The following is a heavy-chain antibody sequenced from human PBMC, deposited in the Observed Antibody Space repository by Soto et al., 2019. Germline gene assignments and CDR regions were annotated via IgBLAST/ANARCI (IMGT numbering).Heavy chain of an antibody. CDR1: GFTFSSYG. V-gene: IGHV3-33*01. CDR2: IWYDGSNK. Sequence: PVGSLRLSCAASGFTFSSYGMHWVRQAPGKGLEWVAVIWYDGSNKYYADSVKGRFTISRDNSKNTLYLQMNSLRAEDTAVYYCARGWGPTNAFDIWGQGTMVTVS. CDR3: ARGWGPTNAFDI. J-gene: IGHJ3*02. D-gene: IGHD3-16*01.